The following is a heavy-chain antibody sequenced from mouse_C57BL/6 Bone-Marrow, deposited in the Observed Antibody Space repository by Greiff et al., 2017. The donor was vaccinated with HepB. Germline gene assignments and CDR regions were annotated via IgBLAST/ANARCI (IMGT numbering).Heavy chain of an antibody. CDR2: INPSTGGT. J-gene: IGHJ3*01. Sequence: VQLKQSGPELVKPGASVKISCKASGYSFTGYYMNWVKQSPEKSLEWIGEINPSTGGTTYNQTFKAKATLTVDKSSSTAYMQLESLTSEASAVYYCAPVERMYIYYDYDRTWFAYWGQGTLVTVSA. D-gene: IGHD2-4*01. CDR1: GYSFTGYY. CDR3: APVERMYIYYDYDRTWFAY. V-gene: IGHV1-42*01.